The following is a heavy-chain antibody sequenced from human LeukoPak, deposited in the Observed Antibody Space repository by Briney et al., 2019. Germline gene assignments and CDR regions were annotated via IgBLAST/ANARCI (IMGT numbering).Heavy chain of an antibody. V-gene: IGHV4-61*02. CDR3: ARVAKQQLVPYYYYYYYMDV. CDR2: IYTSGST. J-gene: IGHJ6*03. Sequence: SETLSLTCTVSGGSISSSSYYWSWIRQPAGKGLEWIGRIYTSGSTNYNPSLKSRVTISVDTSKNQFSLKLSSVTAADTAVYYCARVAKQQLVPYYYYYYYMDVWGKGTTVTVSS. D-gene: IGHD6-13*01. CDR1: GGSISSSSYY.